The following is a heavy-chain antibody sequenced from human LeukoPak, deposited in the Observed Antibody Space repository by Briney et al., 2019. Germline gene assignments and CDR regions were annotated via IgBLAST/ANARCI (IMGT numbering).Heavy chain of an antibody. CDR3: ARGAYYYGSGSYLYGY. CDR2: IYYSGST. J-gene: IGHJ4*02. CDR1: GGSTSSGDYY. Sequence: SETLSLTCTVSGGSTSSGDYYWSWIRQPPGRGLEWIGYIYYSGSTYYNPSLKSRVTISVDTSKNQFSPKLSSVTAADTAVYYCARGAYYYGSGSYLYGYWGQGTLVTVSS. V-gene: IGHV4-30-4*01. D-gene: IGHD3-10*01.